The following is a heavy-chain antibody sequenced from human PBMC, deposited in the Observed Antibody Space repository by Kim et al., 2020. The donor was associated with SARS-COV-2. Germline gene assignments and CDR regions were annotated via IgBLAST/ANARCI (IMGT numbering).Heavy chain of an antibody. D-gene: IGHD6-13*01. CDR2: ISAYNGNT. V-gene: IGHV1-18*01. J-gene: IGHJ6*02. CDR1: GYTFTSYG. CDR3: ARDRDSSSWPIYYYYGMDV. Sequence: ASVKVSCKASGYTFTSYGISWVRQAPGQGLEWMGWISAYNGNTNYAQKLQGRVTMTTDTSTSTAYMELRSLRSDDTAVYYCARDRDSSSWPIYYYYGMDVWGQGTTVTVSS.